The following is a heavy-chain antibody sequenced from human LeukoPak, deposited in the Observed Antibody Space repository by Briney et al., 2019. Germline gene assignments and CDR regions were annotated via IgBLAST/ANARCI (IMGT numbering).Heavy chain of an antibody. Sequence: GGSLRLSCAASGFTFSSYWMSWVRQAPGKGLEWVSVIYSGGSTYYADSVKGRFTISRDNSKNTLYLQMNSLRAEDTAVYYCAREISGYDQNYYYYGMDVWGQGTTVTVSS. V-gene: IGHV3-66*01. CDR2: IYSGGST. CDR1: GFTFSSYW. J-gene: IGHJ6*02. D-gene: IGHD5-12*01. CDR3: AREISGYDQNYYYYGMDV.